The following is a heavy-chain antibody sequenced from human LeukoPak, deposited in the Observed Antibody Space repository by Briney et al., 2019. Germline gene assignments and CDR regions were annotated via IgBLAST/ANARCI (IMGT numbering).Heavy chain of an antibody. J-gene: IGHJ5*02. CDR2: IIPIFGTA. D-gene: IGHD5/OR15-5a*01. CDR1: GGTFGSYA. V-gene: IGHV1-69*13. Sequence: ASVKVSCKASGGTFGSYAISWVRQAPGQGLEWMGGIIPIFGTANYAQKFQGRVTITADESTSTAYMELSSLRSDDTAVYYCARGGLRRDPSNWFDPWGQGTLVTVSS. CDR3: ARGGLRRDPSNWFDP.